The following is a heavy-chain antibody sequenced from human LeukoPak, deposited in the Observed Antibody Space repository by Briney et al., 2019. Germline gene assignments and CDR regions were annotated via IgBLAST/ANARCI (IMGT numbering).Heavy chain of an antibody. CDR3: ARGYDFWSGYYPDYFDY. CDR1: GCSISSHY. D-gene: IGHD3-3*01. J-gene: IGHJ4*02. CDR2: IYYSGST. Sequence: SETLSLTCTVSGCSISSHYWSWIRQPPGKGLEWIGYIYYSGSTNYNPSLKSRVTISVDTSKNQFSLKLSSVTAADTAVYYRARGYDFWSGYYPDYFDYWGQGTLVTVSS. V-gene: IGHV4-59*11.